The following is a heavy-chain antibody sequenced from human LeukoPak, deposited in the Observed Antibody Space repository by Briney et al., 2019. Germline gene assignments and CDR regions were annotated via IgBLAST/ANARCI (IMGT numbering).Heavy chain of an antibody. CDR2: ISRSSSYI. D-gene: IGHD6-6*01. V-gene: IGHV3-21*01. J-gene: IGHJ4*02. CDR1: GFTFSSYS. Sequence: PGGSLRLSCAASGFTFSSYSMNWVRQAPGKGLEWVSSISRSSSYIYYADSVKGRFTISRDNAKNSLYLQMNSLRAEDTAVYYCARGAPYSSSSGLGYWGQGTLVTVSS. CDR3: ARGAPYSSSSGLGY.